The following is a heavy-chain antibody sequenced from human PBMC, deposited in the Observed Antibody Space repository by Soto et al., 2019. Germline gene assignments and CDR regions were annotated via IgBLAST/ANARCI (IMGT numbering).Heavy chain of an antibody. CDR2: IYYSGST. V-gene: IGHV4-31*03. Sequence: PSEILSLTCTVSGGSISSGGYYWSWIRQHPGKGLEWIGYIYYSGSTYYNPSLKSRVTISVDTSKNQFSLKLSSVTAADTAVYYCARATYGDLAFDYWGQGTLVTVSS. CDR1: GGSISSGGYY. D-gene: IGHD4-17*01. CDR3: ARATYGDLAFDY. J-gene: IGHJ4*02.